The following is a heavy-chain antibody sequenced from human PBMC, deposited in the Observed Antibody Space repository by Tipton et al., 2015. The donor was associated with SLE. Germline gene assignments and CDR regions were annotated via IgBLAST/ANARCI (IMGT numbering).Heavy chain of an antibody. J-gene: IGHJ4*02. V-gene: IGHV4-39*07. D-gene: IGHD1-7*01. CDR1: GGSISSPTHY. CDR2: IYYSGSP. Sequence: TLSLTCTVSGGSISSPTHYWGWVRQPPGKGLGWIASIYYSGSPYYNMSLKSRVTISVDTSKSQFSLNLKSMTAADTAVYYCARGIILTTGTTEPLDYWGQGTLVTVSS. CDR3: ARGIILTTGTTEPLDY.